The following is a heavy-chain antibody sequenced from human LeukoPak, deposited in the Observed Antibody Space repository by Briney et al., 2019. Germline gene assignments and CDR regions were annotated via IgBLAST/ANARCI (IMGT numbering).Heavy chain of an antibody. CDR1: GFTFGSSA. Sequence: PGGSLRLSCAVSGFTFGSSAMRWVRQAPGKGPEWVSTFSRSRHQTYYADSVKGRYTILRDNSKHTLYLQTNSVRPEHTAVYYCAKGSLCSWYYFDYGGQGTLVSLYS. V-gene: IGHV3-23*01. J-gene: IGHJ4*02. CDR2: FSRSRHQT. D-gene: IGHD6-13*01. CDR3: AKGSLCSWYYFDY.